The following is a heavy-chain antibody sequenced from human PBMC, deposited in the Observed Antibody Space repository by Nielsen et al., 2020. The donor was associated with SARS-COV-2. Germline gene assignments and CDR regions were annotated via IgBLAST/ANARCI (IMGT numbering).Heavy chain of an antibody. V-gene: IGHV5-51*01. J-gene: IGHJ4*02. CDR2: T. D-gene: IGHD4-17*01. Sequence: TRYSPSFQGQVTISADKSISTAYLQWSSLKASDTAMYYCARPHDYGDEMNFDYWGQGTLVTVSS. CDR3: ARPHDYGDEMNFDY.